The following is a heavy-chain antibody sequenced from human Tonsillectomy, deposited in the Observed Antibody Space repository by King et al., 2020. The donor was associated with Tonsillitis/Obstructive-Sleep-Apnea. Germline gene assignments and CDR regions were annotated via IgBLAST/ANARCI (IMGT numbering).Heavy chain of an antibody. CDR2: ISAYNGHT. J-gene: IGHJ4*02. CDR1: GYTFTIYG. V-gene: IGHV1-18*01. CDR3: ARDSMSHYYDSSAYYTFDY. D-gene: IGHD3-22*01. Sequence: QLVQSGAEVKKPGASVKVSCKASGYTFTIYGISWVRQAPGQGLEWMGWISAYNGHTNSAQKLQGRVTMTTDTSTSTAFMELRSLRSDDTAVYYCARDSMSHYYDSSAYYTFDYWGQGTLVTVSS.